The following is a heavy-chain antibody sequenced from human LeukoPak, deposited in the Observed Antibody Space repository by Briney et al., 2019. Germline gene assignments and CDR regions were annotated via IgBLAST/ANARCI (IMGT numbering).Heavy chain of an antibody. J-gene: IGHJ6*02. V-gene: IGHV3-33*01. CDR2: IWYDGSNK. CDR3: ARDRGYDFWDYYYGMDV. CDR1: GFTFSSYG. Sequence: GRSLRLSCAASGFTFSSYGMHWVRQAPGKGLEWVAVIWYDGSNKYYADSVKGRFTISRDNSKNTLYLQMNSLRAEDTAVYYCARDRGYDFWDYYYGMDVWGQGTTVTVSS. D-gene: IGHD3-3*01.